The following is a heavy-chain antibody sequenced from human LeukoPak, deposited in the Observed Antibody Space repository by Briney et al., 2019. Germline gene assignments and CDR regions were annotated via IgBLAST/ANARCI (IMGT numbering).Heavy chain of an antibody. V-gene: IGHV3-21*01. D-gene: IGHD6-19*01. CDR1: GFTFSSYS. Sequence: GGSLRLSCAASGFTFSSYSMNWVRQAPGKGLEWVSSISSSSSYIYYADSVKGRFTISRDNAKNSLYLQMNSLRAEDTAVYYCARDPIAVSTPGFMDVWGQGTTVTVSS. CDR3: ARDPIAVSTPGFMDV. J-gene: IGHJ6*02. CDR2: ISSSSSYI.